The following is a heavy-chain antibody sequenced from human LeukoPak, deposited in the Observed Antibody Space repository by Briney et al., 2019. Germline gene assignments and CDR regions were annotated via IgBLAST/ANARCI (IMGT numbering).Heavy chain of an antibody. CDR3: ARNVGYYDSSGYPY. CDR1: GGTFSTYA. Sequence: ASVKVSCKASGGTFSTYAISWVRQAPGQGLEWMGGIIAIFGKTNYAQKFQGRVTITADESTSTAYMELSSLRSEDTAVYYCARNVGYYDSSGYPYWGQGTLVTVSS. V-gene: IGHV1-69*13. CDR2: IIAIFGKT. J-gene: IGHJ4*02. D-gene: IGHD3-22*01.